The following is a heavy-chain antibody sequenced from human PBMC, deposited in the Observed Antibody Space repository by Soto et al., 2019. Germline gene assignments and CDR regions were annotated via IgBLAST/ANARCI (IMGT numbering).Heavy chain of an antibody. J-gene: IGHJ5*02. Sequence: ASVKVSCKASGYTFTIYDINWVRQATGQGLEWMGWMNPNSGNTGYAQKFQGRVTMTRNTSISTAYMELSSLRSEDTAVYYCARHSKSLIWGGYVSQGSWFDPWGQGTLVTVSS. V-gene: IGHV1-8*01. CDR1: GYTFTIYD. CDR2: MNPNSGNT. CDR3: ARHSKSLIWGGYVSQGSWFDP. D-gene: IGHD3-3*01.